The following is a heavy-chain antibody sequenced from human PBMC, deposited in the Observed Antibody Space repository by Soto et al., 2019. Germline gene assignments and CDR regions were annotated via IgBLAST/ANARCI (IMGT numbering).Heavy chain of an antibody. CDR3: ASTGELLPFDY. CDR1: GGSFSGYY. J-gene: IGHJ4*02. V-gene: IGHV4-34*01. CDR2: INHSGST. Sequence: SETLSLTCAVYGGSFSGYYWSWIRQPPGKGLEWIGEINHSGSTNYNPSLKSPVTISVDTSRNQFSLKLSSVTAADTAVYYCASTGELLPFDYWGQGTLVTVSS. D-gene: IGHD1-26*01.